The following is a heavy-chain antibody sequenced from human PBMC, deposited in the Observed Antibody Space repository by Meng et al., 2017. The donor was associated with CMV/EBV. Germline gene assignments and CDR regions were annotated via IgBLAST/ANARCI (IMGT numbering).Heavy chain of an antibody. CDR3: ARTELEPYFDY. Sequence: GESLKISCAASGFTFSSYWMSWVRQAPGKGLEWVANIKQDGSEKYYVDSVKGRFTISRDNAKNSLYLQMNSLRAEDTAVYYCARTELEPYFDYWGQGTLVTVSS. D-gene: IGHD1-1*01. CDR2: IKQDGSEK. J-gene: IGHJ4*02. V-gene: IGHV3-7*01. CDR1: GFTFSSYW.